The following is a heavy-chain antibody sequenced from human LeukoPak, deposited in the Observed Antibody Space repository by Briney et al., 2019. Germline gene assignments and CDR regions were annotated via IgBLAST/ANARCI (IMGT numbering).Heavy chain of an antibody. Sequence: SGGSLRLSCAASGFTFDDYAMHWVRQAPGKGLEWVSGISWNSGSIVYADSVKGRFTISRDNAKNSLYLQMNSLRAEDMALYYCAKDVSYDILTPSYMDVWGKGTTVTVSS. CDR3: AKDVSYDILTPSYMDV. CDR2: ISWNSGSI. J-gene: IGHJ6*03. CDR1: GFTFDDYA. D-gene: IGHD3-9*01. V-gene: IGHV3-9*03.